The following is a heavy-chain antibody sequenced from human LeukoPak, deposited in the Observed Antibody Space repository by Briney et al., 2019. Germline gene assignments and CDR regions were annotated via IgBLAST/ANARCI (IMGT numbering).Heavy chain of an antibody. CDR2: IYTSGST. D-gene: IGHD6-19*01. V-gene: IGHV4-61*02. J-gene: IGHJ4*02. Sequence: SETLSLTCTVSGGPISSGSYYWSWIRQPAGQGLEWILRIYTSGSTNYNPSLKSRVTISVDTSKNQFSLKLSSVTAADTAVYYCAREGPGIVVAGTQPLSYYFDYWGQGTLVTVSS. CDR3: AREGPGIVVAGTQPLSYYFDY. CDR1: GGPISSGSYY.